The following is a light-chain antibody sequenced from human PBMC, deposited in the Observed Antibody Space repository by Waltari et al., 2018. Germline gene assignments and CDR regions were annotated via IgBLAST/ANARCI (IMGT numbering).Light chain of an antibody. CDR3: AAWDDTLSGWV. Sequence: QSVLTQPPSASGTPGQRLTTPCSGSSSNIDTHSVHWYQQLPGTAPQLFIYRNDQRPSGVPERFSGSKSGSSASLAITDLRSEDEAVYLCAAWDDTLSGWVFGGGTRVTVL. CDR1: SSNIDTHS. J-gene: IGLJ3*02. V-gene: IGLV1-47*01. CDR2: RND.